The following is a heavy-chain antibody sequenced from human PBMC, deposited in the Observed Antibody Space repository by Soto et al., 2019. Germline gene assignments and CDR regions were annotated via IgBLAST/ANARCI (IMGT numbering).Heavy chain of an antibody. CDR3: GRCTSTSCHLGSDY. CDR2: IKTDGSEE. J-gene: IGHJ4*02. CDR1: GLRFTDYW. D-gene: IGHD2-2*01. V-gene: IGHV3-7*01. Sequence: EVQVVESGGGLVQPGGSLRLSCAVSGLRFTDYWMTWVRQAPGKGLEWVASIKTDGSEEYYVDSVKGRFTISRDSSTNTLYLQMNSLRAADTAVYYCGRCTSTSCHLGSDYWGQGTLVTVSS.